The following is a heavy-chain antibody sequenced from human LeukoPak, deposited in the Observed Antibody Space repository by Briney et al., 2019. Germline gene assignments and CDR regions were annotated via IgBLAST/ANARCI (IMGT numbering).Heavy chain of an antibody. CDR3: ARLSGEYYDSSGYYVFGVPDY. J-gene: IGHJ4*02. V-gene: IGHV1-2*02. CDR2: INPNSGGT. CDR1: GYTFTGYY. D-gene: IGHD3-22*01. Sequence: GASVKVSCKASGYTFTGYYMHWVRQAPGQGLEWMGWINPNSGGTNYAQKFQGRVTMTRDTSISTAYMELSRLRSDDTAVYYCARLSGEYYDSSGYYVFGVPDYWGQGTLVTVSS.